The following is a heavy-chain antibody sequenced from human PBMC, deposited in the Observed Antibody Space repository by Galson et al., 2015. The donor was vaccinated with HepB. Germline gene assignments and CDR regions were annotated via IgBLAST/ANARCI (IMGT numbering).Heavy chain of an antibody. CDR1: GYSFTSYW. CDR2: IYPGDSDT. Sequence: QSGAEVKKPGESLKISCKGSGYSFTSYWIGWVRQMPGKGLEWMGIIYPGDSDTRYSPSFQGQVTISADKSISTAYLQWSSLKASDTAMYYCARYGHPHYDILTGYSGWFDPWGQGTLVTVSS. J-gene: IGHJ5*02. D-gene: IGHD3-9*01. CDR3: ARYGHPHYDILTGYSGWFDP. V-gene: IGHV5-51*01.